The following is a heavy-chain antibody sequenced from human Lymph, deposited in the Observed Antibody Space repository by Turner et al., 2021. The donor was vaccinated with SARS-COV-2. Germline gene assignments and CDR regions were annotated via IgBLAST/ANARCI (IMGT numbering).Heavy chain of an antibody. Sequence: LLAPAGAVVQPRTPPRLPCPPSPFTFISYGMHWVRQARGKGLEWVAVISYDGGHKSYADSVKGRFTISRDNSKNTLYLQMISLRAEDTAVYYCAWALYYYYGMDVWGQGTTVTVSS. CDR2: ISYDGGHK. J-gene: IGHJ6*02. V-gene: IGHV3-30*03. CDR1: PFTFISYG. CDR3: AWALYYYYGMDV.